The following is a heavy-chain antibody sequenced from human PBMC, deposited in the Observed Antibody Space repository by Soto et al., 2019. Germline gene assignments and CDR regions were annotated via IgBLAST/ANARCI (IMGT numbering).Heavy chain of an antibody. CDR1: GASIGAGDYF. D-gene: IGHD3-10*01. V-gene: IGHV4-30-4*01. J-gene: IGHJ1*01. CDR2: IYHTGST. CDR3: AAKVAGVLSEYFQK. Sequence: PAETLSLTCTVSGASIGAGDYFWTWIRQPPGMGLEWLGSIYHTGSTYYNPSLESRVTISRDASKNQFSLRLSSVTAADTAVYFCAAKVAGVLSEYFQKWGQGTLVTVSS.